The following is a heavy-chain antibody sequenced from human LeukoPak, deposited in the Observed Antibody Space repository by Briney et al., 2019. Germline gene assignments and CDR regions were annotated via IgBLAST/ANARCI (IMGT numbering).Heavy chain of an antibody. Sequence: SGTLSLTCAVSGGSISSNNWWSWVRQPPGKGLEWIGEIYHSGSANYNPSLKSRVTTSVDKSKNQFSLKLSSVTAADAAVYYCASRMYMTVGNSAFDIWGQGTMVTVSS. CDR3: ASRMYMTVGNSAFDI. V-gene: IGHV4-4*02. CDR1: GGSISSNNW. J-gene: IGHJ3*02. D-gene: IGHD3-22*01. CDR2: IYHSGSA.